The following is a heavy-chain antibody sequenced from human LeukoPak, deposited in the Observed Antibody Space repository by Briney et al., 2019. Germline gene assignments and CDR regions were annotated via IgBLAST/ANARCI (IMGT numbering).Heavy chain of an antibody. CDR2: IKPDGSEK. CDR3: AAYDSVHGGLDY. V-gene: IGHV3-7*02. J-gene: IGHJ4*02. D-gene: IGHD5/OR15-5a*01. CDR1: QFIFSSYW. Sequence: GGSLRLSCAASQFIFSSYWMTWVRQAPGKGLEWVANIKPDGSEKYYVDSVEGRFTISRDNAKNSLYLQMNSLRADDTAMYYCAAYDSVHGGLDYWGQGTPVTVSS.